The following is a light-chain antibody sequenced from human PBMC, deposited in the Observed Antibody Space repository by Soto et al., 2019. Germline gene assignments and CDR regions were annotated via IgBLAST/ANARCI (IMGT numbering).Light chain of an antibody. Sequence: ENVLIQSPGNPALSSGERATLSCRASQSVSRTYLAWYQQKPGQAPRLLIYGASSRATGIPDRFSGSGSGTDFTLTISRLEPEDFAVYYCQQYGGSFRVFGPGTKVDIK. CDR1: QSVSRTY. V-gene: IGKV3-20*01. J-gene: IGKJ3*01. CDR2: GAS. CDR3: QQYGGSFRV.